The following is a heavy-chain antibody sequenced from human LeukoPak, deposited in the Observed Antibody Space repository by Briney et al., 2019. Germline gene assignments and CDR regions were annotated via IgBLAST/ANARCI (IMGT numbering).Heavy chain of an antibody. D-gene: IGHD1-26*01. CDR2: ISGSGDST. CDR1: GFTFSSYA. CDR3: TSDGSGSRIPFDY. V-gene: IGHV3-23*01. J-gene: IGHJ4*02. Sequence: PGGSLRLSCVASGFTFSSYAMSWVRQGPGKGLEWVSGISGSGDSTYYADSVKGRFTISRDNANKTLYLQMNSLRAEDTAVYYCTSDGSGSRIPFDYWGQGTLVTVSS.